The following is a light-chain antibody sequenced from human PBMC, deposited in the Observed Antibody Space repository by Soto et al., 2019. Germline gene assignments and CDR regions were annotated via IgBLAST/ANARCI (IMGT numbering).Light chain of an antibody. CDR2: SDT. J-gene: IGLJ2*01. Sequence: SSELTQPPSVSVAPGKTASISCGGNNIGSKGVHWYQQKPGQAPVLVIYSDTDLPPVIPERFSGSNSANLATLTISRVEAGDEADHYGQVWDSGSANVVFGGGTKLTVL. CDR1: NIGSKG. V-gene: IGLV3-21*04. CDR3: QVWDSGSANVV.